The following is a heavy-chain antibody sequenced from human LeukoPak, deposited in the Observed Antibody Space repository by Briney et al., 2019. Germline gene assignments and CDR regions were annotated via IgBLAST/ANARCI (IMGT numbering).Heavy chain of an antibody. CDR3: ARIDGCNWNYAYFYY. J-gene: IGHJ4*02. CDR1: GGTFSRYA. D-gene: IGHD1-7*01. CDR2: IFPSFGTG. Sequence: ASVKVSCKASGGTFSRYAISWLRQAPGKGLEWMGGIFPSFGTGNYEWNFQGRVSITADESTSTAYMELSILGSEDTAVYYCARIDGCNWNYAYFYYWGQGTLGTVSP. V-gene: IGHV1-69*13.